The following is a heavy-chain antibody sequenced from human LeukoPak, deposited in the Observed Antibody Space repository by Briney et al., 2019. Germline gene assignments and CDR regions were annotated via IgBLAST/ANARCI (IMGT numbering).Heavy chain of an antibody. V-gene: IGHV3-23*01. J-gene: IGHJ6*03. CDR1: GFTFSSYA. CDR2: ISGSGGST. Sequence: GGSLRLSCAASGFTFSSYAMSWVRQAPGKGLERVSDISGSGGSTYSADSVKGRFTIFRDNSKNTLYLQMNSLRADDTALYYCARDYLPGRDDYYYMDVWGKGTTVTVSS. D-gene: IGHD3-16*02. CDR3: ARDYLPGRDDYYYMDV.